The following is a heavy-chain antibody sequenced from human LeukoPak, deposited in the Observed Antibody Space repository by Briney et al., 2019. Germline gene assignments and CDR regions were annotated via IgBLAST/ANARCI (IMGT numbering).Heavy chain of an antibody. Sequence: TGGSLRLSCAASGFTFSSYAMHWVRQAPGKGLEWVAVISYDGSNKYYADSVKGRFTISRDNSKNTLYLQMNSLRAEDTAVYYCAKGPYDILTGYPGYWGQGTLVTVSS. D-gene: IGHD3-9*01. CDR2: ISYDGSNK. J-gene: IGHJ4*02. V-gene: IGHV3-30-3*01. CDR1: GFTFSSYA. CDR3: AKGPYDILTGYPGY.